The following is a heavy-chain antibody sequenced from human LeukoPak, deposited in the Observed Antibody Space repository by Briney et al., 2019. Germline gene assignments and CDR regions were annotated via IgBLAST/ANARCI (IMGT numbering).Heavy chain of an antibody. D-gene: IGHD6-19*01. J-gene: IGHJ6*02. V-gene: IGHV1-2*04. CDR1: GYTFTGYY. CDR2: INPNSGGT. Sequence: ASVKVSCKASGYTFTGYYMHWVRQAPGQGLEGMGWINPNSGGTNYAQKFQGWVTMTRDTSISTAYMELSRLRSDDTAVYYCARDLGGPSGLYGRDYYYGMDVWGQGTTVTVSS. CDR3: ARDLGGPSGLYGRDYYYGMDV.